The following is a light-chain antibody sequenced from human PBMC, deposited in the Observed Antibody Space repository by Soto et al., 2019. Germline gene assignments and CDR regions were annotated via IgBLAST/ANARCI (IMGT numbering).Light chain of an antibody. V-gene: IGKV3-15*01. Sequence: EIVMTQSPATLSVSPGERATLSCRASQSVSSNLAWYQQKPGQAPRLLIYGASTRATGIPARFSGSGSGTEVTLTISSLQSDDFAVSYCQQYNNWTPYTFGQGTKLEIK. CDR3: QQYNNWTPYT. CDR2: GAS. CDR1: QSVSSN. J-gene: IGKJ2*01.